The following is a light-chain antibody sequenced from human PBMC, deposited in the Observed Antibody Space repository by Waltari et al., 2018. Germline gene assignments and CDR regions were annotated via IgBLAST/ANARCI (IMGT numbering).Light chain of an antibody. Sequence: ETIMTQSPATLSVSPGETATLSCRASKSVGNNIAWFQQTPGQAPRLLIYVTSSRSTNLPGRFSGAGSGTDFTLTISGLQSEDFAVYYCQQYNEWPYTFGQGT. CDR3: QQYNEWPYT. CDR1: KSVGNN. CDR2: VTS. V-gene: IGKV3-15*01. J-gene: IGKJ2*01.